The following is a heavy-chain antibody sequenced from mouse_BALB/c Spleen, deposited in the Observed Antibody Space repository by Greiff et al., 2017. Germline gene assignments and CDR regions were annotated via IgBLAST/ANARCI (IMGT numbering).Heavy chain of an antibody. CDR2: IRNKANGYTT. CDR1: GFTFTDYY. Sequence: EVQRVESGGGLVQPGGSLRLSCATSGFTFTDYYMSWVRQPPGKALEWLGFIRNKANGYTTEYSASVKGRFTISRDNSQSILYLQMNTLRAEDSATYYCARDGDLYYGSFLDYWGQGTTLTVAS. D-gene: IGHD1-1*01. J-gene: IGHJ2*01. CDR3: ARDGDLYYGSFLDY. V-gene: IGHV7-3*02.